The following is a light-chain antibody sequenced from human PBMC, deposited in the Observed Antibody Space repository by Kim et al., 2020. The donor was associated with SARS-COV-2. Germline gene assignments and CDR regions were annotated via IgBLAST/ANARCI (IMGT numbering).Light chain of an antibody. J-gene: IGKJ4*01. Sequence: AASSFFKSSQIQLQSDGKTTLYSYLPKPGQSPQLLNYGVAHRLSGGPVRFRDSGSGTVFTLKITRVEAGDVVVYYCIQSTQPPPAFGGGTKVDIK. CDR3: IQSTQPPPA. CDR1: QIQLQSDGKTT. V-gene: IGKV2D-29*02. CDR2: GVA.